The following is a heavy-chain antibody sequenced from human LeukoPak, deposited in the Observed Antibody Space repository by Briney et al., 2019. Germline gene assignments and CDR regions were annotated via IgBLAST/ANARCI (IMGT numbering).Heavy chain of an antibody. CDR2: VNPNSGNT. CDR1: GCDFSSFD. Sequence: ASVKVSCKASGCDFSSFDVNWVRQAPGQGLEWMGWVNPNSGNTGYAQKFQGRVTMTRNTSINTAYMELSNLGSKDTAVYYCARGTPYCSSASCYNYWGQGSLVTVSS. CDR3: ARGTPYCSSASCYNY. D-gene: IGHD2-2*02. J-gene: IGHJ4*02. V-gene: IGHV1-8*01.